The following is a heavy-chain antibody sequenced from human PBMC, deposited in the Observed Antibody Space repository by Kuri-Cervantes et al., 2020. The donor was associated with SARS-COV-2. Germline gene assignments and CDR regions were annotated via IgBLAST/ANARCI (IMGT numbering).Heavy chain of an antibody. CDR2: IYHSGST. V-gene: IGHV4-39*07. CDR1: GGSISSSSYY. Sequence: GSLRLSCTVSGGSISSSSYYWGWIRQPPGKGLEWIGSIYHSGSTNYNPSLKSRVTISADTSKNQFSLNLSSVTAADTAVYYCARGIAVAGAKYFDYWGQGTLVTVSS. J-gene: IGHJ4*02. CDR3: ARGIAVAGAKYFDY. D-gene: IGHD6-19*01.